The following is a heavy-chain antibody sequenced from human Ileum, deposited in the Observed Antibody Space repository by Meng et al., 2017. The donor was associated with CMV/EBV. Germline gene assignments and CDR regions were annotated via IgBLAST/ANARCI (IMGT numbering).Heavy chain of an antibody. J-gene: IGHJ5*02. CDR2: INPNTGGT. D-gene: IGHD4-17*01. CDR3: ARGYGDFAYDP. Sequence: ASVKVSCKASGYPFTVYFIEWVRQAPGQGGEWMGWINPNTGGTNYAQKFQGRVTMTRDTSITTAYLELSSLTSDDTAVYYCARGYGDFAYDPWGQGTLVTVSS. CDR1: GYPFTVYF. V-gene: IGHV1-2*02.